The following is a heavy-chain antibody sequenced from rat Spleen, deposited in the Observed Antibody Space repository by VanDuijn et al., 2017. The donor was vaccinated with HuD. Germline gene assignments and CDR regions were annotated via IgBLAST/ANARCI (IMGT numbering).Heavy chain of an antibody. CDR3: TRGGEPRS. V-gene: IGHV5-20*01. D-gene: IGHD5-1*01. CDR2: ISNTGGGV. CDR1: GFTFSDYY. J-gene: IGHJ2*01. Sequence: EVQLVESDGGLVQPGRSLKLSCAASGFTFSDYYMAWVRQAPTKGLEWVASISNTGGGVYYPDSVKDRFTISRDNAKSTLYLHMNSLRSEDTATYFCTRGGEPRSWGQGVMVTVSS.